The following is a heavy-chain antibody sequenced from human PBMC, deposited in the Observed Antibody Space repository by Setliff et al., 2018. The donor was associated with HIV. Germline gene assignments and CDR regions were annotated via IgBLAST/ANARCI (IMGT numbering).Heavy chain of an antibody. J-gene: IGHJ6*03. CDR1: GVSFSGNY. V-gene: IGHV4-34*01. D-gene: IGHD3-22*01. CDR2: INHSGST. CDR3: ARVVRTVTKLRENYFDGSGQSDYYYYMDV. Sequence: PSETLSLTCAVYGVSFSGNYWSWIRQPPGKGLEWIGEINHSGSTNYNPSLKSRLTMSVDTSKNQFSLNLSSVSAADTAVYYCARVVRTVTKLRENYFDGSGQSDYYYYMDVWAKGTTVTVCS.